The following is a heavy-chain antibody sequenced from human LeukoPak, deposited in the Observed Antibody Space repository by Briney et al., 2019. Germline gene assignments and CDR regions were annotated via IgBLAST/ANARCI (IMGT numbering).Heavy chain of an antibody. J-gene: IGHJ3*02. Sequence: PSETLSLTCTVPGGSISSYYWSWIRQPPGKGLEWIGYIYYSGSTNYNPSLKSRVTISVDTSKNQFSLKLSSVTAADTAVYYCARAGSRDIVVVPAASYDAFDIWGQGTMVTVSS. D-gene: IGHD2-2*01. CDR3: ARAGSRDIVVVPAASYDAFDI. V-gene: IGHV4-59*01. CDR1: GGSISSYY. CDR2: IYYSGST.